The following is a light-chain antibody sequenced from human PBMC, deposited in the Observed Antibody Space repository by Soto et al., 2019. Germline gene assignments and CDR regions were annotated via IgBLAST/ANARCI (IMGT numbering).Light chain of an antibody. CDR3: QSYDSFLHVV. Sequence: QTVVTQPPSVSGAPGQRVTISCTGGLSNIGSGYEVNWYQQLPGTAPKLLISGNTNRPSGVPDRFSGSRSGTSASLAITGLQAEDEADYFCQSYDSFLHVVFGGGTKLTVL. J-gene: IGLJ2*01. CDR2: GNT. CDR1: LSNIGSGYE. V-gene: IGLV1-40*01.